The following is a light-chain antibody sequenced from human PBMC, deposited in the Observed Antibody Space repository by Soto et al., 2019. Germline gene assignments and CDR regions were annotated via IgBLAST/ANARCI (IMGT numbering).Light chain of an antibody. CDR3: MQTLQAWA. V-gene: IGKV2-28*01. CDR1: QSLLHSSGYNR. J-gene: IGKJ1*01. CDR2: LGS. Sequence: DIVLTQSPLSLPVTPGEPASISCRSSQSLLHSSGYNRLDWYLQKPGQSPQLLIYLGSNRASGVPDRFSGGGSGTDFTLKISRVEAEDVGVYFCMQTLQAWAFGQGNNVEIK.